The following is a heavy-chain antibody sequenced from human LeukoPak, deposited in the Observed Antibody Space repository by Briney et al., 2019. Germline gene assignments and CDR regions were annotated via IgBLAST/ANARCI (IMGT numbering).Heavy chain of an antibody. V-gene: IGHV3-48*03. D-gene: IGHD5-24*01. Sequence: GGSLRLSCAASGFTFSSYEMNWVRQAPGKGLEWVSYISSSGSTIYYADSVKGRFTISRDNAKNSLYLQMNSLRAEDTAVYYCAREGLEMATDYWGQGTLVTVSS. CDR1: GFTFSSYE. CDR2: ISSSGSTI. CDR3: AREGLEMATDY. J-gene: IGHJ4*02.